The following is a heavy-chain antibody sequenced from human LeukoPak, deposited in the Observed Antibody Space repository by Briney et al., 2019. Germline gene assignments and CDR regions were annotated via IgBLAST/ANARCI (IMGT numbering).Heavy chain of an antibody. CDR3: ARAFVGGNSGGFDY. Sequence: SETLSLTCTVSGGSISRGGYYWSWIRQHPGKGLEWIGYIYYSGSTYYNPSLKSRVTISVDTSKNQFSLKLSSVTAADTAVYYCARAFVGGNSGGFDYWGQGTLVTVSS. D-gene: IGHD4-23*01. V-gene: IGHV4-31*03. CDR1: GGSISRGGYY. CDR2: IYYSGST. J-gene: IGHJ4*02.